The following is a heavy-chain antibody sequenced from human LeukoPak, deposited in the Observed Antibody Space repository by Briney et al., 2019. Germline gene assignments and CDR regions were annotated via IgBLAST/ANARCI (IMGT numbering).Heavy chain of an antibody. D-gene: IGHD3-3*01. CDR1: GFTFSSYA. CDR2: ISYDGSNK. CDR3: ARDLPMVTIFGVVSIGFDY. Sequence: GGSLRLSCAASGFTFSSYAMHWVRQAPGKGLEWVAAISYDGSNKYYADSVKGRFTISRDNSKNTLYLQMNSLRAEDTAVYYCARDLPMVTIFGVVSIGFDYWGQGTLVTVSS. J-gene: IGHJ4*02. V-gene: IGHV3-30-3*01.